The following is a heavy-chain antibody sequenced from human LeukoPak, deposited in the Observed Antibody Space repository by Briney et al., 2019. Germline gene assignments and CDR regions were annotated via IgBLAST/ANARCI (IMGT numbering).Heavy chain of an antibody. D-gene: IGHD2-2*01. CDR2: ISGSGGST. CDR3: AKDSPSVSQEYPFDY. J-gene: IGHJ4*02. Sequence: PRGSLRLSCAASGFTFSSYAMSWVHQAPGKGLEWVSAISGSGGSTYYADSVKGRFTISRDNSKNTLYLQMNSLRAEDTAVYYCAKDSPSVSQEYPFDYWGQGTLVTVSS. V-gene: IGHV3-23*01. CDR1: GFTFSSYA.